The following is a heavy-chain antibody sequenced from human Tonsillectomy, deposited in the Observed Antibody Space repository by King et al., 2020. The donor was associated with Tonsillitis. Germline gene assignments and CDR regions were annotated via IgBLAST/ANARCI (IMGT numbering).Heavy chain of an antibody. CDR3: ASCGSDSLNWFDP. Sequence: QLQESGPGLVKPSETLSLTCTVSGGSISSSSYCWGWIRQPPGKGLEWIGTIYYSGSTYYNPSLKSRVTISVDTSKNQFSLKLSSVTAADMAVYYCASCGSDSLNWFDPWGQGTLVTVSS. CDR2: IYYSGST. D-gene: IGHD2-21*02. V-gene: IGHV4-39*01. J-gene: IGHJ5*02. CDR1: GGSISSSSYC.